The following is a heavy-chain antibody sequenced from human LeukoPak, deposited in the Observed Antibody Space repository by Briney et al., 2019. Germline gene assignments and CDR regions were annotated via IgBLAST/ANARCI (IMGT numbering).Heavy chain of an antibody. CDR1: GGTFSSYA. CDR3: ARDPSFGDYFVYFDY. V-gene: IGHV1-69*13. CDR2: IIPIFGTA. Sequence: ASVKVSCKASGGTFSSYAISWVRQAPGQGLEWMGGIIPIFGTANYAQKFQGRVTITADESTSTAYMELSSLRSEDTAVYYCARDPSFGDYFVYFDYRGQGTLVTVSS. J-gene: IGHJ4*02. D-gene: IGHD4-17*01.